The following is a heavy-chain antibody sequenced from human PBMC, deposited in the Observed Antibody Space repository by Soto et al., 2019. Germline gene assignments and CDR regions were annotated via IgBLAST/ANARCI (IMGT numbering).Heavy chain of an antibody. CDR3: ARGPDDSDGPRWDY. J-gene: IGHJ4*02. Sequence: QVQLVQSGAEVRKPGASVRLSCKASGYTFTRFYLHWVRQAPGQGLEWMGIINTRGGTTAYAQNFRSRPTVTRDTSTNTLYMELSDLRSDDTAVYYCARGPDDSDGPRWDYWGQGTRVTVSS. D-gene: IGHD4-17*01. CDR1: GYTFTRFY. CDR2: INTRGGTT. V-gene: IGHV1-46*01.